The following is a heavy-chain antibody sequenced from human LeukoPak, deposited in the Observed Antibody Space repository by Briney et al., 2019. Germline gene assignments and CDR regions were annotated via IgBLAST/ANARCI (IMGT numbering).Heavy chain of an antibody. Sequence: GGSLRLSCAASGFTFNTYSMHWVRQAPGKGLEWVSSISSTNTYIYYADSVRGRFTIFRDNAKNSLYLQMNSLRAEDTAVYYCAKLLNDYGDYVFDSWGQGTLVTVSS. D-gene: IGHD4-17*01. J-gene: IGHJ5*01. CDR3: AKLLNDYGDYVFDS. CDR2: ISSTNTYI. V-gene: IGHV3-21*04. CDR1: GFTFNTYS.